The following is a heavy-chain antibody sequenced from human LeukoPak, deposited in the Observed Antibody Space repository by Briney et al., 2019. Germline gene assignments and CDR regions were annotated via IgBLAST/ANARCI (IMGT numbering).Heavy chain of an antibody. CDR1: GGSFSGYY. Sequence: PSETLSLTCAVYGGSFSGYYWSWIRQPPGKGLEWIGEINHSGSTNYNPSLKSRVTISVDTSKNQFSLKLSSVTAADTAVYYCARGWAVVVVAATNWFDPWGQGTLVTVSS. D-gene: IGHD2-15*01. CDR2: INHSGST. V-gene: IGHV4-34*01. CDR3: ARGWAVVVVAATNWFDP. J-gene: IGHJ5*02.